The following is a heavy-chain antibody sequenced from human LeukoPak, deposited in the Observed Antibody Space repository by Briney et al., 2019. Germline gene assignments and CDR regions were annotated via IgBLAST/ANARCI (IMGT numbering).Heavy chain of an antibody. CDR1: GFTFSSYA. J-gene: IGHJ4*02. V-gene: IGHV3-23*01. CDR3: AKGHRSGGSYYFDY. Sequence: GGSLRLSCAASGFTFSSYAMSWVRQAPGKGLEWVSGISGSGGTTDYADSVKGRFTVSRDNSKNTLYLQMNSLRAEDTAVYYCAKGHRSGGSYYFDYWGQGTLVTVSS. CDR2: ISGSGGTT. D-gene: IGHD6-19*01.